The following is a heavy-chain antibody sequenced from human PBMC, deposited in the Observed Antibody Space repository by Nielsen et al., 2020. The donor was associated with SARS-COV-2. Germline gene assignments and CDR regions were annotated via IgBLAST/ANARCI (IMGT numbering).Heavy chain of an antibody. V-gene: IGHV3-23*01. J-gene: IGHJ4*02. D-gene: IGHD2-15*01. CDR3: AKDWCSGGSCYFDY. CDR1: GFTFSSYA. Sequence: GESLKISCAASGFTFSSYAMSWVRQALGKGLEWVSIIGGSGRTTYYADSVKGRFTLSRDNSKNTLYLQMNSLRAEDTAVYYCAKDWCSGGSCYFDYWGQGTLVTVSS. CDR2: IGGSGRTT.